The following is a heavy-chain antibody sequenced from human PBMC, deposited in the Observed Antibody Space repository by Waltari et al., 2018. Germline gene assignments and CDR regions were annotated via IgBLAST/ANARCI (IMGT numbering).Heavy chain of an antibody. CDR1: GGSISSGSSY. V-gene: IGHV4-61*02. CDR2: IYTSGST. CDR3: ARVYSRFYYGMDV. J-gene: IGHJ6*02. Sequence: QVQLQESGPGLVKPSQTLSLNCTVSGGSISSGSSYWSWSRQPDGKGLEWIGRIYTSGSTNYNPSLKSRVTMSVDTSKNQFSLKLSSVTAADTAVYYCARVYSRFYYGMDVWGQGTMVTVS. D-gene: IGHD6-13*01.